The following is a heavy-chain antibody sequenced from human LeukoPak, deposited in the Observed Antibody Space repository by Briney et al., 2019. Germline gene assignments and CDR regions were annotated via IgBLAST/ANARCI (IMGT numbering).Heavy chain of an antibody. V-gene: IGHV3-49*04. CDR1: GFTFGDYA. CDR3: TRGPCSYTSCHGLDV. J-gene: IGHJ6*02. Sequence: GGSLRLSCTASGFTFGDYAMSWVRQAPGKGLEWVGFIRSKVYGGTTDYAASVEGRFTISRDDSKGIAYLQMNSLKTEDTAVYYCTRGPCSYTSCHGLDVWGQGTTVTLSS. CDR2: IRSKVYGGTT. D-gene: IGHD2-2*01.